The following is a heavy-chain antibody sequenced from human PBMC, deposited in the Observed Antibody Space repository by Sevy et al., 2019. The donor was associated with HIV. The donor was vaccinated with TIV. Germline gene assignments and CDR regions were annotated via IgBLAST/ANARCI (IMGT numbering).Heavy chain of an antibody. Sequence: GGSLRLSCAASGFTFSSFGMHWVRQAPGKGLEWVAVIWFDGSNTYYADSVKGRFTISRDIAKNTLHLQMNSLRAEDTVVYYCARDLEFYDSGDYGPAFMPDFWGHRTLVTVSS. V-gene: IGHV3-33*01. CDR2: IWFDGSNT. D-gene: IGHD4-17*01. CDR1: GFTFSSFG. J-gene: IGHJ4*01. CDR3: ARDLEFYDSGDYGPAFMPDF.